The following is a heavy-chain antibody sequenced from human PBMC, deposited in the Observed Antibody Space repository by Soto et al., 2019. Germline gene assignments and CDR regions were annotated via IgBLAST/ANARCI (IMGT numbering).Heavy chain of an antibody. CDR3: ASGVRVPLGYCSGGSCSDAFDI. CDR1: GFTFSSYW. J-gene: IGHJ3*02. V-gene: IGHV3-7*01. CDR2: IKQDGSEK. D-gene: IGHD2-15*01. Sequence: GGSLRLSCAASGFTFSSYWMSWVRQAPGKGLEWVANIKQDGSEKYYVDSVKGRFTISRDNAKNSLYLQMNSLRAEDTAVYYCASGVRVPLGYCSGGSCSDAFDIWGQGTMVTVSS.